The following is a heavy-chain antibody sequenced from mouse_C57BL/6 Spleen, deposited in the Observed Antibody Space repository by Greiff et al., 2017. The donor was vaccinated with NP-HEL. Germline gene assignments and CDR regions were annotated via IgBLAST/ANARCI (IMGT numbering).Heavy chain of an antibody. D-gene: IGHD3-2*02. CDR2: IYPRSGNT. CDR1: GYTFTSYG. CDR3: ARSETAQVPLDY. Sequence: QVQLKESGAELARPGASVKLSCKASGYTFTSYGISWVKQRTGQGLEWIGEIYPRSGNTYYNEKFKGKATLTADKSSSTAYMELRSLTSEDSAVYFCARSETAQVPLDYWGKGTTLTVSS. V-gene: IGHV1-81*01. J-gene: IGHJ2*01.